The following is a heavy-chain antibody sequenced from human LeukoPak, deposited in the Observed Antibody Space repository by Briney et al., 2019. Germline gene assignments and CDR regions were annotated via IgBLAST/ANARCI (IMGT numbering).Heavy chain of an antibody. J-gene: IGHJ3*02. V-gene: IGHV4-59*05. Sequence: GSLRLSCAASGFTVSSNYMSWIRQPPGKGLEWIGSIYYSGSTYYNPSLKSRVTISVDTSKNQFSLQLSSVAAADTAVYFCGSPGTSAFDIWGQGTMVTVSS. CDR2: IYYSGST. CDR1: GFTVSSNY. CDR3: GSPGTSAFDI.